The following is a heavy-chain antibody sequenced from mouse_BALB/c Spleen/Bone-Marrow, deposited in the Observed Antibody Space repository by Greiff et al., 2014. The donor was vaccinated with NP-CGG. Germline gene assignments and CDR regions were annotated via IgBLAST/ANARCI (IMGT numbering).Heavy chain of an antibody. CDR1: GYTFSSHW. J-gene: IGHJ3*01. CDR3: ARSGFAY. CDR2: ILPGSGST. V-gene: IGHV1-9*01. Sequence: VKLMESGAELMKPGASVKISCKATGYTFSSHWIEWVKQRPGHGLEWIGEILPGSGSTNYNEKFKGKATFTADTSSNTAYMQLSSLTSEDSAVYYCARSGFAYWGQGTLVTVSA.